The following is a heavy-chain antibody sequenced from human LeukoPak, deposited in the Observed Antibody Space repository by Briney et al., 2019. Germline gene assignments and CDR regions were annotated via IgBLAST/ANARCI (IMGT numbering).Heavy chain of an antibody. CDR2: ISYDGSNK. Sequence: PGGSLRLSCAASGFTFSSHGMHWVRQAPGKRLEWVAVISYDGSNKYYADSVKGRFTISRDNSKNTLYLQMNSLRAEDTAVYYCAKVRYSGSSNDAFDIWGQGTMVTVSS. CDR3: AKVRYSGSSNDAFDI. D-gene: IGHD1-26*01. CDR1: GFTFSSHG. J-gene: IGHJ3*02. V-gene: IGHV3-30*18.